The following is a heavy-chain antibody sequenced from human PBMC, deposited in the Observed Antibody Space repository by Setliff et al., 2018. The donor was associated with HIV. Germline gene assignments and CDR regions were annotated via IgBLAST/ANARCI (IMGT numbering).Heavy chain of an antibody. V-gene: IGHV4-59*03. J-gene: IGHJ4*02. CDR3: AAASSWDPLLDY. CDR1: GDSINGHW. D-gene: IGHD6-13*01. CDR2: IHYSGRT. Sequence: PSETLSLTCSVSGDSINGHWWSWIRQPPGKGLEWTGNIHYSGRTNYNPSLKSRITISVDTSKNQVSLKLRSVTAADTAVYYCAAASSWDPLLDYWGQGTLVTV.